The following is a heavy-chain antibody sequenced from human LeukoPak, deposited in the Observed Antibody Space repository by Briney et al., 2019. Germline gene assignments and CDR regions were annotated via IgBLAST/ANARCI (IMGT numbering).Heavy chain of an antibody. CDR1: GFTFSSYA. V-gene: IGHV3-23*01. CDR3: AKFGSVVIITEFDY. J-gene: IGHJ4*02. CDR2: ISGSGGST. D-gene: IGHD3-10*01. Sequence: GGSLRLPCAASGFTFSSYAMSWVRQAPGKGLEWVSAISGSGGSTYYADSVKGRFTISRDNSKNTLYLQMNSLRAEDTAVYYCAKFGSVVIITEFDYWGQGTLVTVSS.